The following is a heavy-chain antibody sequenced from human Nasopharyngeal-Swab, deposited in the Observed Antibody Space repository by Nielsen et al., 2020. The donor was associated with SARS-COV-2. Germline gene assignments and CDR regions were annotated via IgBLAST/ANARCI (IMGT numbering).Heavy chain of an antibody. CDR3: ASKRYSGYEYYMDV. D-gene: IGHD5-12*01. V-gene: IGHV3-21*01. CDR1: GFTFSSYS. CDR2: ISSSSSYI. Sequence: LSLTCAASGFTFSSYSMSWVRQAPGKGLEWVSSISSSSSYIFYADSVKGRFTISRDNSKNSLYLQMNSLRAEDTAVYYCASKRYSGYEYYMDVWGKGTTVTVSS. J-gene: IGHJ6*03.